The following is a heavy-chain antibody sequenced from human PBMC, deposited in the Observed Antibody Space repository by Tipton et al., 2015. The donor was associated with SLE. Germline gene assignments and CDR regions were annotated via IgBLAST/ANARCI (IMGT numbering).Heavy chain of an antibody. CDR2: ISAYNGNT. J-gene: IGHJ4*02. D-gene: IGHD2-2*01. CDR3: ALGIVVVPAAPLAY. V-gene: IGHV1-18*01. Sequence: QLVQSGPEVKKPGASVKVSCKASGYTFTTYGISWVRQAPGQGLEWMGWISAYNGNTNYAQKLQGRVTMTTDTSTSTAYMELRSLRSDDTAVYYCALGIVVVPAAPLAYWGQGTLVTVSS. CDR1: GYTFTTYG.